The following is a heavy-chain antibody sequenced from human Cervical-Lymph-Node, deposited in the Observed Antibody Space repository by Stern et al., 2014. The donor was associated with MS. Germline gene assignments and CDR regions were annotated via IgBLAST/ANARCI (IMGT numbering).Heavy chain of an antibody. CDR3: ARDRYDSSDDLLRWFDP. CDR2: ISYDGSNK. D-gene: IGHD3-22*01. Sequence: QVQLVQSGGGVVQPGRSLRLSCAASGFTFSSYAMHWVRQAPGKGLEWVAVISYDGSNKYYADSVKGRFTISRDNSKNTLYLQMNSLRAEDTAVYYCARDRYDSSDDLLRWFDPWGQGTLVTVSS. CDR1: GFTFSSYA. J-gene: IGHJ5*02. V-gene: IGHV3-30*04.